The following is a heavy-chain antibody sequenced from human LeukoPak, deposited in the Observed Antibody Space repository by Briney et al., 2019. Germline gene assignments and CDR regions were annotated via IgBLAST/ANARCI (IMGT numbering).Heavy chain of an antibody. CDR2: INPNSGGT. Sequence: ASVKVSCKASGYPFSSYDINWVRQAPGQGLEWMGWINPNSGGTNYAQKFQGRVTMTRDTSISTAYMELSRLRSDDTVVYYCASRVWFGELLRFDPWGQGTLVTVSS. J-gene: IGHJ5*02. CDR1: GYPFSSYD. V-gene: IGHV1-2*02. D-gene: IGHD3-10*01. CDR3: ASRVWFGELLRFDP.